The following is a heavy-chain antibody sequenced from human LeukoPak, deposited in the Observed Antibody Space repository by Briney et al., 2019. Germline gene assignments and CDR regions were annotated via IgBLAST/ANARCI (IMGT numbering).Heavy chain of an antibody. J-gene: IGHJ4*02. CDR1: GFTFSSYW. CDR2: IKQEGSEK. CDR3: ARGSITGTTISVY. V-gene: IGHV3-7*01. D-gene: IGHD1-7*01. Sequence: GGSLRLSCAASGFTFSSYWMSWVRQAPGKGLEWVANIKQEGSEKYYGDSVKGRFTIPRDNAKNSLYLQMNSLRAEDTAVYYCARGSITGTTISVYWGQGALVTVSS.